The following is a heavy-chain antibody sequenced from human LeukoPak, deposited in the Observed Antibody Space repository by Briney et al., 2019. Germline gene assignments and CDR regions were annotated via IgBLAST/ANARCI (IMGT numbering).Heavy chain of an antibody. CDR2: TYTSGDT. CDR3: TIGGASGSLAH. CDR1: RASMSDNY. D-gene: IGHD6-13*01. Sequence: TPSETLSLACAVSRASMSDNYCGSGRQPAGKALEWIGRTYTSGDTNYNPSLKSRASVSVDTSKNQFYLSLRYVTAADTAVYYCTIGGASGSLAHWGPGTLVTVSS. J-gene: IGHJ4*02. V-gene: IGHV4-4*07.